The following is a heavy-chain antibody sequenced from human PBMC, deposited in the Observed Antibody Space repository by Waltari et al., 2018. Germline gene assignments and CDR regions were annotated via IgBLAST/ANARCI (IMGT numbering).Heavy chain of an antibody. J-gene: IGHJ4*02. CDR1: GGSISSYY. Sequence: QVQLQESGPGLVKPSETLYLTCTVPGGSISSYYWRWIRQPPGKGLEWIGYIYYSGSTNYNPSLKSRVTISVDTSKNQFSLKLSSVTAADTAVYYCAREREAGWPDFDYWGQGTLVTVSS. D-gene: IGHD1-26*01. CDR3: AREREAGWPDFDY. CDR2: IYYSGST. V-gene: IGHV4-59*01.